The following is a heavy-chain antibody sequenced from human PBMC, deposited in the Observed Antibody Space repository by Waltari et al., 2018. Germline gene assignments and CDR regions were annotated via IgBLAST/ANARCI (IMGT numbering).Heavy chain of an antibody. Sequence: HVQLQESGPGLVKPSETLSLTCTVSGYSLSSGYYWGWIRQPPGKGLEWIGSIYHSGSTNYNPSLKSRVTLSVDTSKNLFSLKLNSVTAADTAVYYCVTSTGTVTSGFYYYYMDVWAKGTTVTVSS. D-gene: IGHD4-17*01. V-gene: IGHV4-38-2*02. CDR1: GYSLSSGYY. CDR2: IYHSGST. J-gene: IGHJ6*03. CDR3: VTSTGTVTSGFYYYYMDV.